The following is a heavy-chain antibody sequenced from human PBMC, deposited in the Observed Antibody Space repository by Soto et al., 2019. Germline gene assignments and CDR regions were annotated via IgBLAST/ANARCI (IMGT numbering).Heavy chain of an antibody. CDR3: ARESADHDGFDV. CDR2: IWYDGSNS. J-gene: IGHJ3*01. Sequence: GGSLRLSCVASGFTFDTYGMHWVRQAPGKGLEWVAVIWYDGSNSYYADSVKGRFTISRDNSKNTLYLQMNSLRSEDVAVYYCARESADHDGFDVWGQGTMVTVSS. V-gene: IGHV3-33*01. CDR1: GFTFDTYG.